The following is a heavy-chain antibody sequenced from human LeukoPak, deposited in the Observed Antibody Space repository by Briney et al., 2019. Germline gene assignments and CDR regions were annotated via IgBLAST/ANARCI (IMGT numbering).Heavy chain of an antibody. V-gene: IGHV3-73*01. J-gene: IGHJ2*01. CDR3: ARLSSSSFWYFDL. Sequence: GGSLRLSCAASGFTLSGSGVHWVRQASGKGLEWVGRIRSKANDDTTAYAASVTGRFTISRDDSKNTAYLQMDRLKSEDTAVYYCARLSSSSFWYFDLWGRGTLVTVSS. D-gene: IGHD6-13*01. CDR1: GFTLSGSG. CDR2: IRSKANDDTT.